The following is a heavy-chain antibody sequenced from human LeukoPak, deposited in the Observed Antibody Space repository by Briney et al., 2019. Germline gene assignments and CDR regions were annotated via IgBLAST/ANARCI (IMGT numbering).Heavy chain of an antibody. Sequence: GGSLRLACAASALSFGSYWMCWVRQAPEKGLEGVAKIKQDGSETYYVDSVKGRFAISRDNAKNSLYLEMNSLRAEDTAVYYCARAKGSYYFLYSYWGQGTLVTVSS. V-gene: IGHV3-7*01. CDR1: ALSFGSYW. D-gene: IGHD1-26*01. CDR3: ARAKGSYYFLYSY. CDR2: IKQDGSET. J-gene: IGHJ4*02.